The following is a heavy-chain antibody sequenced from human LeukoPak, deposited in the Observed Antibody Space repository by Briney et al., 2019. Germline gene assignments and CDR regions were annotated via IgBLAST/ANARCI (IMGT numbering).Heavy chain of an antibody. CDR2: ISYDGSNK. CDR3: ATATFYATSGYFPS. CDR1: GFTFSSYG. Sequence: GGSLRLSCAASGFTFSSYGMHWVRQAPGKGLEWVAVISYDGSNKYYADSVKGRFTISRDNAKNTLHLQMNSLRDEDTAVYYCATATFYATSGYFPSWGQGTLVTVSS. V-gene: IGHV3-30*03. J-gene: IGHJ5*02. D-gene: IGHD3-22*01.